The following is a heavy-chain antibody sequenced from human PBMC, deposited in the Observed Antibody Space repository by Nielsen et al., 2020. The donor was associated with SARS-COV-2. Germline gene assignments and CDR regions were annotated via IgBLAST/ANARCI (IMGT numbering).Heavy chain of an antibody. CDR3: AVDYYDSSGYYGDDAFDI. V-gene: IGHV1-24*01. D-gene: IGHD3-22*01. Sequence: ASVKVSCKASGYTFTSYAMNWVRQAPGKGLEWMGGFDPEDGETIYAQKFQGRVTMTEDTSTDTAYMELSSLRSEDTAVYYCAVDYYDSSGYYGDDAFDIWGQGTMVTVSS. J-gene: IGHJ3*02. CDR1: GYTFTSYA. CDR2: FDPEDGET.